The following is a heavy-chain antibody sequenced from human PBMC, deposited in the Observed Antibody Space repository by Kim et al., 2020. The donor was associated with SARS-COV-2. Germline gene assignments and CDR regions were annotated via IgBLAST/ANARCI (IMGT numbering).Heavy chain of an antibody. Sequence: SVKVSCKASGFTFTSSAVQWVQQARGQRLAWIGWIVVGSGNTNYAQKFQERVTITMDMSTSTAYMELSSLRSEDTDVYYCAADFLGRDSSGWYFQHWGQGTLVTVSS. V-gene: IGHV1-58*01. CDR2: IVVGSGNT. CDR3: AADFLGRDSSGWYFQH. D-gene: IGHD6-19*01. J-gene: IGHJ1*01. CDR1: GFTFTSSA.